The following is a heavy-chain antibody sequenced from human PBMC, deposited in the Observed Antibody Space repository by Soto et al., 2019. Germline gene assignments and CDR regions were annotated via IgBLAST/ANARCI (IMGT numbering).Heavy chain of an antibody. CDR3: AKSEPYFDWLLGSFDY. Sequence: PWWSLRLSCAASVFTFSSYAMSWFRQAPGKGLEWVSAISGSGGSTYYADSVKGRFTISRDNSKNTLYLQMNSLRAEDTAVYYCAKSEPYFDWLLGSFDYWGQGTLVTVSS. J-gene: IGHJ4*02. CDR2: ISGSGGST. CDR1: VFTFSSYA. D-gene: IGHD3-9*01. V-gene: IGHV3-23*01.